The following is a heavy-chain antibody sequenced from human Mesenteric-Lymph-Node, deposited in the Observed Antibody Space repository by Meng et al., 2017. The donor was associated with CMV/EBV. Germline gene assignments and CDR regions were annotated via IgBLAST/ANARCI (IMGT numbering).Heavy chain of an antibody. CDR3: ARPHYYGSGSSPWFDP. V-gene: IGHV4-39*01. CDR2: IYYSGST. J-gene: IGHJ5*02. CDR1: GGSISISSYY. Sequence: QLQLQESGPGLVKPSETLSLTCTVSGGSISISSYYWGSIRQPPGTGLEWIGSIYYSGSTYYNPSLKSRVTISVDTSKNQFSLKLSSVTAADTAVYYCARPHYYGSGSSPWFDPWGQGTLVTVSS. D-gene: IGHD3-10*01.